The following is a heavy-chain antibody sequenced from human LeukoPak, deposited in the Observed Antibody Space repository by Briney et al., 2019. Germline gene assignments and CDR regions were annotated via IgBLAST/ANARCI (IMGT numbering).Heavy chain of an antibody. J-gene: IGHJ4*02. Sequence: GGSLRLSCAASGFTFSSYWMSWVRQAPGKGLEWVANIKQDGSEKYYVDSVKGRFTISRDNAKNSLYLQMNSLRAEDTAVLYCARYPPDCYGSGNQPRVAYDYWGQGTLVTVSS. D-gene: IGHD3-10*01. V-gene: IGHV3-7*01. CDR3: ARYPPDCYGSGNQPRVAYDY. CDR1: GFTFSSYW. CDR2: IKQDGSEK.